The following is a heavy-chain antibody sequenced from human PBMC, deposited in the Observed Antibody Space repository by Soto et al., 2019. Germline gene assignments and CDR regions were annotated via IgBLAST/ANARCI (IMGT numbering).Heavy chain of an antibody. V-gene: IGHV5-51*01. CDR1: GYSFSGYW. Sequence: PGESLKISCEGSGYSFSGYWIAWVRQMPGKGLEWMGIIYPGDSDTRYSPSFQGQVAISADKSISTAYLQWSSLKASDTDMYYCARQDGFGLYYFDYWGQGTLVTVSS. CDR2: IYPGDSDT. J-gene: IGHJ4*02. D-gene: IGHD3-10*01. CDR3: ARQDGFGLYYFDY.